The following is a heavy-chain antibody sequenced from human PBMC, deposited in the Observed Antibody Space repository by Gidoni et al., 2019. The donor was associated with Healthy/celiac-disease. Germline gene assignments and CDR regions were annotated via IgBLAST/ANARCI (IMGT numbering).Heavy chain of an antibody. J-gene: IGHJ5*02. CDR3: ARGGIVVVPAAMGSWFDP. V-gene: IGHV1-2*02. Sequence: QVQLVQSGAEVKKPGASVKVSCKASGYTFTGYYRHWVRQAPGQGLEWMGWINPNSGGTNYAQKFQGRVTMTRDTSISTAYMELSRLRSDDTAVYYCARGGIVVVPAAMGSWFDPWGQGTLVTVSS. CDR1: GYTFTGYY. CDR2: INPNSGGT. D-gene: IGHD2-2*01.